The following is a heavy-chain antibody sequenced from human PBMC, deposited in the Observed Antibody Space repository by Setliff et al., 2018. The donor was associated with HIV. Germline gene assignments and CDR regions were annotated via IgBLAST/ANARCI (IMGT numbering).Heavy chain of an antibody. J-gene: IGHJ6*02. Sequence: GGSLRLSCAASGFTFSSYAMSWVRQASGKGLEWVSAISGSGGSTYYADSVKGRFTISRDNAKNTLYLQMNSLSAEDTAVYYCARGVRGVVNGMDVWGQGTTVTVSS. CDR2: ISGSGGST. CDR1: GFTFSSYA. CDR3: ARGVRGVVNGMDV. D-gene: IGHD3-10*01. V-gene: IGHV3-23*01.